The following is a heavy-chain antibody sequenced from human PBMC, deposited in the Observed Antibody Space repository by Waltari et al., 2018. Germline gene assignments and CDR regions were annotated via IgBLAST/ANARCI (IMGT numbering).Heavy chain of an antibody. CDR2: VDPEDGET. CDR3: ATVTPIAVASFSPLTPPLFDY. Sequence: EVQLVQSGAEVKKPGATVKISCKVSGYTFTDYYLHWVQQAPGKGLEWMGLVDPEDGETIYAEKFQGRVTITADTSTDTAYMELSSLRSEDTAVYYCATVTPIAVASFSPLTPPLFDYWGQGTLVTVSS. D-gene: IGHD6-19*01. V-gene: IGHV1-69-2*01. J-gene: IGHJ4*02. CDR1: GYTFTDYY.